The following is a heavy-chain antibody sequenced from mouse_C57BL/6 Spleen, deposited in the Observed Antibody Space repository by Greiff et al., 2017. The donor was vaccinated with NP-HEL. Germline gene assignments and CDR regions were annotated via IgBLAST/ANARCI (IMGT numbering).Heavy chain of an antibody. V-gene: IGHV1-64*01. Sequence: VQLQQPGAELVKPGASVKLSCKASGYTFTSYWMHWVKQRPGQGLEWIGMIHPNSGSTNYNEKFKSKATLTADKSSSTAYMELRSLTSEDSAVYFCARGPGTDYWGQGTTLTVSS. J-gene: IGHJ2*01. CDR2: IHPNSGST. CDR3: ARGPGTDY. D-gene: IGHD4-1*01. CDR1: GYTFTSYW.